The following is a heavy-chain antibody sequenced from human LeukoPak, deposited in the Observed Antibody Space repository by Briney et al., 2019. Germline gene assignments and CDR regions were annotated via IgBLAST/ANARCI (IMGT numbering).Heavy chain of an antibody. J-gene: IGHJ4*02. D-gene: IGHD2-15*01. V-gene: IGHV4-59*01. CDR1: GGSISSYY. Sequence: SEXLSLTCTVSGGSISSYYWSWIRQPPGKGLEWIGYIYYSGSTNYNPSLKSRVTISVDTSKTHFSLKLSSVTAADTAVYYCARGGGSWYNGFPFDYWGQGTLVTVSS. CDR3: ARGGGSWYNGFPFDY. CDR2: IYYSGST.